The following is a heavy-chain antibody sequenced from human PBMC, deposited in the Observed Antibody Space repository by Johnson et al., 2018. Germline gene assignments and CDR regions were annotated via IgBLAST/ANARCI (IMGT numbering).Heavy chain of an antibody. J-gene: IGHJ6*02. CDR3: ARGKWNTLVRETLGAVSYYGMDV. V-gene: IGHV1-69*17. Sequence: QVQLVQSGAEVKKPGSSVKVSCKAAGGTFNRYGFSWVRQAPGQGLEWMGGIIAIFGVANYAQKFHGRVTISADISSNTAYMELSSLRSEDTAVYYCARGKWNTLVRETLGAVSYYGMDVWGQGTTVTVSS. CDR1: GGTFNRYG. CDR2: IIAIFGVA. D-gene: IGHD3-10*01.